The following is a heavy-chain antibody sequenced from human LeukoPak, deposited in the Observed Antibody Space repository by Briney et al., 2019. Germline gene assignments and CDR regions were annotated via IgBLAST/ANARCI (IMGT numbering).Heavy chain of an antibody. Sequence: PSETLSLTCAVYGGSFSGYYWSWIRQPPGKGLEWIGEINHSGSTNYNPSLKSRVTISVDTSKNQFSLKLSSVTAADTAVYYCARDHDFWSGSYWGQGTLVTVSS. V-gene: IGHV4-34*01. D-gene: IGHD3-3*01. CDR3: ARDHDFWSGSY. CDR1: GGSFSGYY. J-gene: IGHJ4*02. CDR2: INHSGST.